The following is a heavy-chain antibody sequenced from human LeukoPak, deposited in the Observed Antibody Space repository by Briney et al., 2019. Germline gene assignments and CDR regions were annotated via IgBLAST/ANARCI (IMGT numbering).Heavy chain of an antibody. CDR2: ISGSGGST. CDR3: AKDYGYYYDSSGYYEDYFDY. Sequence: GGSLRLSCAASGFTFSSYAMSWVRQAPGKGLEWVSAISGSGGSTYYADSVKGRFTISRDNSKSTLYLQMNSLRAEDTAVYYCAKDYGYYYDSSGYYEDYFDYWGQGTLVTVSS. V-gene: IGHV3-23*01. CDR1: GFTFSSYA. D-gene: IGHD3-22*01. J-gene: IGHJ4*02.